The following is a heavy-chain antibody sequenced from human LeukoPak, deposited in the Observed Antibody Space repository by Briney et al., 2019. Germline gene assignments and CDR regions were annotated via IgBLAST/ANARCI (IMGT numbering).Heavy chain of an antibody. Sequence: ASVKVSCKASAYTFTGYYMHWVRQAPGQGLEWMGWINPNSGGTNYAQKFQGRVTMTRDTSISTAYMEMSRLRSDDTAVYYCARGGYYYYYMDVWGKGTTVTVSS. J-gene: IGHJ6*03. CDR3: ARGGYYYYYMDV. CDR1: AYTFTGYY. CDR2: INPNSGGT. V-gene: IGHV1-2*02.